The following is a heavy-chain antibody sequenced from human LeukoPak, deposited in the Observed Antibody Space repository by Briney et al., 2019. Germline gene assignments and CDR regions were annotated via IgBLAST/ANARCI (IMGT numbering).Heavy chain of an antibody. Sequence: GGSLRLSCAASGFTVSSNYMSWVRQAPGKGLEWVSVIYSGGSTYYADSVKGRFTISRHNSKDTLYLQMNSLRAEDTAVYYCASVYYDFWSGYFDYWGQGTLVTVSS. CDR1: GFTVSSNY. CDR2: IYSGGST. D-gene: IGHD3-3*01. J-gene: IGHJ4*02. V-gene: IGHV3-53*04. CDR3: ASVYYDFWSGYFDY.